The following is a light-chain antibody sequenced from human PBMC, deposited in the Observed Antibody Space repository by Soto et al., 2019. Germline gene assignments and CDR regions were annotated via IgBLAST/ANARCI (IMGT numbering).Light chain of an antibody. CDR1: SSDVGGYNY. J-gene: IGLJ1*01. Sequence: QSALTQPASVSGSPGQSIAISCTGTSSDVGGYNYVSWYQQHPGKAPKLMIYDVSNRPSGVSNRFSGSKSGNTASLPISGLQAEDEADYYCFSYTSSSTRVFGTGTKLTVL. CDR3: FSYTSSSTRV. CDR2: DVS. V-gene: IGLV2-14*01.